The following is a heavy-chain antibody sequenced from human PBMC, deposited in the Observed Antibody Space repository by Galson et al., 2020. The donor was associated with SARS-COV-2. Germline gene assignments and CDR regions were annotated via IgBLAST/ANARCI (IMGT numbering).Heavy chain of an antibody. D-gene: IGHD3-22*01. CDR1: GFTFCSYG. CDR2: IKSDGITT. V-gene: IGHV3-74*01. Sequence: GESLKISCAASGFTFCSYGIHWVRQVPGKGLVLVSRIKSDGITTTYADSVKGRFTISRDHAKNTLYLQMHSLRAEDTAVYYCASRGVVVPDTSFDYWGRGTLVTVSS. J-gene: IGHJ4*02. CDR3: ASRGVVVPDTSFDY.